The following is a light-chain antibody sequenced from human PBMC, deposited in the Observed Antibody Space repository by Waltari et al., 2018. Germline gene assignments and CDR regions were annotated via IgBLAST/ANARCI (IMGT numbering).Light chain of an antibody. Sequence: QSALTQPASVSGSPGQSITISCTGTSSDDGGYNYVSWYQQHPGKAPKLLIFDVSNRPSGVSNRFSGSKSGNTASLTISGLQAEDESDYYCCSFTSRSTWVFGGGTKLTVL. CDR2: DVS. J-gene: IGLJ3*02. V-gene: IGLV2-14*01. CDR1: SSDDGGYNY. CDR3: CSFTSRSTWV.